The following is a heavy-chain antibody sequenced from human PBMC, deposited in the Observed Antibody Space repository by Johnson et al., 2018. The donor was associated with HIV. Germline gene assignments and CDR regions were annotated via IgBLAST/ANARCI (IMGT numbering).Heavy chain of an antibody. CDR3: ARISGWYSPAFDI. CDR2: IKQDGSEK. Sequence: QLVESGGGLVQPGGSLRLSCAASGFTFSSYWMSWVRQAPGKGLEWVANIKQDGSEKYYVDSVKGRFTISRDNAKNSLYLQMNSLRAEDTAVYYCARISGWYSPAFDIWGQGTMVTVSS. CDR1: GFTFSSYW. J-gene: IGHJ3*02. D-gene: IGHD6-19*01. V-gene: IGHV3-7*01.